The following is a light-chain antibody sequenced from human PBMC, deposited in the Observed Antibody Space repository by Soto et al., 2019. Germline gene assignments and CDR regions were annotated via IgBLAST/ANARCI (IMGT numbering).Light chain of an antibody. V-gene: IGKV1-39*01. CDR2: TAS. CDR3: QQSYNTPRT. CDR1: QRISSY. Sequence: DIQMTQSPSSLSASVGNRVTITCRASQRISSYLNWYQQKPGKAPRLLISTASSLQSGVTSRFSGSGFGTEFTLTINGLQPADSATYYCQQSYNTPRTFGPGTRLEIK. J-gene: IGKJ5*01.